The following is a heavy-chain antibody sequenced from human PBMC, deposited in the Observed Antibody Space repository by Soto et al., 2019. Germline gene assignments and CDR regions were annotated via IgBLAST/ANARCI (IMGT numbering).Heavy chain of an antibody. CDR1: GGTFSSYT. CDR3: ARVTPPTTVISPVNYYGMDV. CDR2: IIPILGIA. D-gene: IGHD4-17*01. Sequence: QVQLVQSGAEVKKPGSSVKVSCKASGGTFSSYTISWVRQAPGQGLEWMGRIIPILGIANYEQKFQGRVTITADKSTSTASMELSSLRSEDTAVYYCARVTPPTTVISPVNYYGMDVWGQGTTVTVSS. V-gene: IGHV1-69*02. J-gene: IGHJ6*02.